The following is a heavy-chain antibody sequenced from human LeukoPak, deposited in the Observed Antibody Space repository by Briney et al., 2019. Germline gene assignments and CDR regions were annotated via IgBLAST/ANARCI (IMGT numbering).Heavy chain of an antibody. CDR3: ARAVSVGGYCSGGSCYSNWFDP. D-gene: IGHD2-15*01. CDR2: IYYSGST. V-gene: IGHV4-61*08. CDR1: GGSISTNVYY. J-gene: IGHJ5*02. Sequence: KPSETLSLTCSVSGGSISTNVYYWAWIRQPPGKGLEWIGYIYYSGSTNYNPSLKSRVTISVDTSKNQFSLKLSSVTAADTAVYYCARAVSVGGYCSGGSCYSNWFDPWGQGTLVTVSS.